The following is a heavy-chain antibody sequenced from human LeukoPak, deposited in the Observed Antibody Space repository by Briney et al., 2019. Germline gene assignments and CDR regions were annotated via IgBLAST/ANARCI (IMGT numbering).Heavy chain of an antibody. CDR2: ISSSSSTI. CDR3: AREHYYYYYMDV. J-gene: IGHJ6*03. V-gene: IGHV3-48*01. CDR1: GFTFSSYS. Sequence: GGSLRLSCAASGFTFSSYSMNWVRQAPGKGLVWVSYISSSSSTIYYADSVKGRFTISRDNAKNSLYLQMNSLRAEDTAVYYCAREHYYYYYMDVWGKGTTVTVSS.